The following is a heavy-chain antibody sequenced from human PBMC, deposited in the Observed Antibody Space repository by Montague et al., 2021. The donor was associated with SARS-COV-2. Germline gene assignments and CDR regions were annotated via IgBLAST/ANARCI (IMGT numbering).Heavy chain of an antibody. CDR3: ARDRRWNDFSALDI. V-gene: IGHV4-59*01. D-gene: IGHD1-1*01. CDR1: GGSIRSYY. J-gene: IGHJ4*03. Sequence: SETLSLTCNVSGGSIRSYYWSWIRQPPGAALEWLASINSRVNSYHNPSLKSRVFISIDPSKNQFNLELSSATPADTAVYYCARDRRWNDFSALDIWGQGTVVTVSS. CDR2: INSRVNS.